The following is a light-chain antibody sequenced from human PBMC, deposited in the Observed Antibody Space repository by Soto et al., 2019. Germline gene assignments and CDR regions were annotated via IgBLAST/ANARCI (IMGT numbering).Light chain of an antibody. Sequence: DIVLTQSPATLSLSRGERATLSCRASQNIANYVAWYQQRPGQAPRLLIYDASTRATGIPARFSGSGSGTDFTLTIISLEPEDVAVYYCQQRSNWPPYTFGQGTKVEI. J-gene: IGKJ2*01. CDR1: QNIANY. V-gene: IGKV3-11*01. CDR2: DAS. CDR3: QQRSNWPPYT.